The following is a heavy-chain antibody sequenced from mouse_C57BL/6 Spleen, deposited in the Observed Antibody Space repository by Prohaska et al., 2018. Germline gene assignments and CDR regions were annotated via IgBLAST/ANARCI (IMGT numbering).Heavy chain of an antibody. CDR1: GYTFTDYY. D-gene: IGHD2-5*01. CDR2: INPNNGGT. CDR3: AGRGSNYDY. J-gene: IGHJ2*01. V-gene: IGHV1-26*01. Sequence: SGYTFTDYYMNWVKQSHGKSLEWIGDINPNNGGTSYNQKFKGKATLTVDKSSSTAYMELRSLTSEDSAVYYCAGRGSNYDYWGQGTTLSVS.